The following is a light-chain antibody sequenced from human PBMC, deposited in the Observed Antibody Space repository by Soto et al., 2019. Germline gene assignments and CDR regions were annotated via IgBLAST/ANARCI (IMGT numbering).Light chain of an antibody. CDR2: YAS. Sequence: VLTQSPVTLSLSPGERATLSCRASQSVRYYLAWYQQKPGQAPRLLIYYASNRATGIPARFSGSGAGTDFTLTISSLEPEDFAVYYCQQRGNWPQTFGQGTRVEIK. V-gene: IGKV3-11*01. J-gene: IGKJ1*01. CDR1: QSVRYY. CDR3: QQRGNWPQT.